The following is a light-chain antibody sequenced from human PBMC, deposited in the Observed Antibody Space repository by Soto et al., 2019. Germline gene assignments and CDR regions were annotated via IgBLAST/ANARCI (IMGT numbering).Light chain of an antibody. CDR2: DHN. CDR1: SSNIGNNY. J-gene: IGLJ2*01. V-gene: IGLV1-51*01. Sequence: QSVLTQPPSVSAAPGQKVTISCSGSSSNIGNNYVSWYQQLPGTAPKLLIYDHNKRPSGIPDRFSGSKSGTSATLGITGLQTGDEAEYYCGTWESSLRAVGFGGGTKLTVL. CDR3: GTWESSLRAVG.